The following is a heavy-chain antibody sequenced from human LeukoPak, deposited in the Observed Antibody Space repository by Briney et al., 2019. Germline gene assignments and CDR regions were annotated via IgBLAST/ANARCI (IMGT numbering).Heavy chain of an antibody. CDR2: INHSGST. Sequence: SETLSLTCAVYGGSFSGYYWSWIRQPPGKGLGWIGEINHSGSTNYNPSLKSRVTISVDTSKNQFSLRLSSVTAADTAVYYCATTGSSWYRRYYFDYWGQGTLVTVSS. CDR3: ATTGSSWYRRYYFDY. CDR1: GGSFSGYY. V-gene: IGHV4-34*01. D-gene: IGHD6-13*01. J-gene: IGHJ4*02.